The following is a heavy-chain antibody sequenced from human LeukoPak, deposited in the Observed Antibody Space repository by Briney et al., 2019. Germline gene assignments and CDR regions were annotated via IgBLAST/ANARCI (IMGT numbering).Heavy chain of an antibody. CDR1: GFTFSSYW. CDR3: AKGAYSSSSVGGAFDI. V-gene: IGHV3-7*03. D-gene: IGHD6-6*01. Sequence: GGSLRLSCAASGFTFSSYWMSWVRQAPGKGLEWVANIKQDGSEKYYVDSVKGRFTISRDNAKNSLYLQMNSLRAEDMALYYCAKGAYSSSSVGGAFDIWGQGTMVTVSS. CDR2: IKQDGSEK. J-gene: IGHJ3*02.